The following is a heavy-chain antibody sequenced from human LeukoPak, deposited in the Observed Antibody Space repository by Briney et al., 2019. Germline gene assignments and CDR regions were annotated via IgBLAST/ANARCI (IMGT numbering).Heavy chain of an antibody. V-gene: IGHV3-23*01. Sequence: GGSLRLSCAASGFTFNSYWINWVRQAPGKGLEWVSAISGSGGSTYYADSVKGRFTISRDNSKNTLYLQMNSLRAEDTAVYYCAKGGFYGDYGEDYWGQGTLVTVSS. CDR1: GFTFNSYW. CDR3: AKGGFYGDYGEDY. J-gene: IGHJ4*02. D-gene: IGHD4-17*01. CDR2: ISGSGGST.